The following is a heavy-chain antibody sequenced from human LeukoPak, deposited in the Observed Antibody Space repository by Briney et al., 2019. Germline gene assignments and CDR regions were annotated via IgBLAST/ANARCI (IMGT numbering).Heavy chain of an antibody. CDR3: ARGVDSAIDW. CDR2: INGDGRDK. CDR1: GFTFSSYW. V-gene: IGHV3-7*01. J-gene: IGHJ4*02. Sequence: GGSLRLSCAASGFTFSSYWMNCVRRAPGKGLEWVANINGDGRDKYYVGSVRGRFTISRDNADNALYLQVNSLRGDDTALYYCARGVDSAIDWWGQGTLVTVSS. D-gene: IGHD3-9*01.